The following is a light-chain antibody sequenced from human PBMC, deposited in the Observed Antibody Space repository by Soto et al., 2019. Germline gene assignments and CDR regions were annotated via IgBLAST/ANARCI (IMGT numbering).Light chain of an antibody. V-gene: IGKV1-5*01. CDR1: QSISSR. CDR2: DAS. CDR3: QQYNSYSPLT. Sequence: DIQMTQSPSTLSASPGDRVTITCRASQSISSRLAWYQQKPGKAPKLLIYDASSLESGVPARFSGSGSGTEFTLTISSLQPDDFAVYYCQQYNSYSPLTFGQGTKLEIK. J-gene: IGKJ1*01.